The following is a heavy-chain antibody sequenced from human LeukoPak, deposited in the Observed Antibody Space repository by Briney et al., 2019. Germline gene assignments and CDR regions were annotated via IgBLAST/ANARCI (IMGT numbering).Heavy chain of an antibody. J-gene: IGHJ4*02. V-gene: IGHV1-69*05. CDR3: ARESLDYDSSGYYSI. D-gene: IGHD3-22*01. CDR1: GGTFSSYA. Sequence: ASVKVSCKASGGTFSSYAISWVRQAPGQGLEWMGGIIPIFGTANYAQKFQGRVTITTDESTSTAYMELSSLRSEDTAVYYCARESLDYDSSGYYSIWGQGTLVTVSS. CDR2: IIPIFGTA.